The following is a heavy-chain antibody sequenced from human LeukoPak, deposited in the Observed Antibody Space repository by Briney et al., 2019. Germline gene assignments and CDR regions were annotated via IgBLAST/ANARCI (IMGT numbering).Heavy chain of an antibody. CDR3: ARESGESRGYSYGYYYYMDV. V-gene: IGHV2-70*11. CDR1: GFSLSTSGMC. Sequence: SGPTLVNPTQTLTLTCTFSGFSLSTSGMCVSWIRQPPGKALEWLARIDWDDDKYYSTSLKTRLTISKDTSKNQVVLTMTNMDPVNTATYYCARESGESRGYSYGYYYYMDVWGKGTTVTVSS. D-gene: IGHD5-18*01. CDR2: IDWDDDK. J-gene: IGHJ6*03.